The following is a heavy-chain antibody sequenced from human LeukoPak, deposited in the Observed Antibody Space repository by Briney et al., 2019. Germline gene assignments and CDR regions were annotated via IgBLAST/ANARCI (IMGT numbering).Heavy chain of an antibody. V-gene: IGHV3-23*01. Sequence: QTGGSLRLSCEASGYTFSDYAMSWVRQAPGKGLEWVSTISATTGTLYYADSVRGRFTISRDNSKDTLYLQMQSLRADDTAVYHCARVEGYFDLGNYYGFFDYWGQGTLVTVSS. CDR2: ISATTGTL. CDR1: GYTFSDYA. J-gene: IGHJ4*02. CDR3: ARVEGYFDLGNYYGFFDY. D-gene: IGHD3/OR15-3a*01.